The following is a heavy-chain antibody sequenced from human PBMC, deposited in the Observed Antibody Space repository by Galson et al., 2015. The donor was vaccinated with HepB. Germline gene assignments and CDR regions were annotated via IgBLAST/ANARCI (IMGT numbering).Heavy chain of an antibody. CDR3: SRDHHSDFAFDY. J-gene: IGHJ4*02. CDR1: GFSFGDYA. Sequence: SLRLSCAASGFSFGDYALSWFRQAPGKGLEWVGFIRSKPYGGTAEYAASVKDRFTISRDDSKSIAHLQMNSLKTEDTAVYYCSRDHHSDFAFDYWGQGILVTVPS. D-gene: IGHD1-26*01. V-gene: IGHV3-49*03. CDR2: IRSKPYGGTA.